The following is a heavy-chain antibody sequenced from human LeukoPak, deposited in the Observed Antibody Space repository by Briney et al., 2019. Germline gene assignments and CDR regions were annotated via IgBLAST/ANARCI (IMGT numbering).Heavy chain of an antibody. V-gene: IGHV4-59*01. CDR1: GGSISSYY. D-gene: IGHD5-18*01. Sequence: SSETLSLTCTVSGGSISSYYWSWIRQPPGEGLEWIGYIYYSGSTNYNPSLKSRVTISVDTSKNQFSLKLSSVTAADTAVYYCARDPGYSYGPYYYYYYGMDVWGQGTTVTVSS. CDR3: ARDPGYSYGPYYYYYYGMDV. CDR2: IYYSGST. J-gene: IGHJ6*02.